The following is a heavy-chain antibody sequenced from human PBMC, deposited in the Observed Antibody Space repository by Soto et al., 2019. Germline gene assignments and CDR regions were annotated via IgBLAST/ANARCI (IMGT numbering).Heavy chain of an antibody. D-gene: IGHD3-22*01. CDR1: GYTFTSYG. Sequence: QVQLVQSGAEVKKPGASVKVSCKASGYTFTSYGISWVRQAPGQGLEWMGWISAYNGNTNYAQKLQGRVTMTTDTSTSTAYMELRSLRSDDTAVYYCASAYLGYYDSSGYTPPDYWGQGTLVTVSS. CDR2: ISAYNGNT. V-gene: IGHV1-18*04. CDR3: ASAYLGYYDSSGYTPPDY. J-gene: IGHJ4*02.